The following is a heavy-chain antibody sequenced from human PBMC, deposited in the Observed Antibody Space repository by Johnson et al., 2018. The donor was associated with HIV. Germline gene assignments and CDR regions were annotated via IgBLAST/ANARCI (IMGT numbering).Heavy chain of an antibody. CDR1: EFILSASS. V-gene: IGHV3-64*01. CDR2: LTYTGGGT. Sequence: VQLVESGGGLVQPGGSLRLPCTVSEFILSASSVQWVRQAPGKGLESVSNLTYTGGGTDYASSGKGRFTISRSNSKNTLYLQMGRMRPEDMAVYYCARDGNGLGGIVGARGAFDIWGQGTMVTVSS. D-gene: IGHD1-26*01. J-gene: IGHJ3*02. CDR3: ARDGNGLGGIVGARGAFDI.